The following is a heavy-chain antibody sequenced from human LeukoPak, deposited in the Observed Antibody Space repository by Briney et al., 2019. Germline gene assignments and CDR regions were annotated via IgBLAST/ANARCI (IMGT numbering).Heavy chain of an antibody. CDR3: AKDRGLGYSYGYYFDY. V-gene: IGHV3-23*01. CDR1: GFTFSSYA. J-gene: IGHJ4*02. CDR2: ISGSGGST. D-gene: IGHD5-18*01. Sequence: GGSLRLSCAASGFTFSSYAMSWVRQAPGKGLEWVSAISGSGGSTYYADSVKGRFTISRDNSKNTLYLQMNSLGAEDTAVYYCAKDRGLGYSYGYYFDYWGQGTLVTVSS.